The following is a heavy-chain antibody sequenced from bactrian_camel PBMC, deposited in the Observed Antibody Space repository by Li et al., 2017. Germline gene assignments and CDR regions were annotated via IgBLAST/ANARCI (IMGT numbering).Heavy chain of an antibody. CDR1: GFTFSNYH. Sequence: VQLVESGGGLVQPGGSLRLSCSASGFTFSNYHIIWVRQPPGKGLEWVSAIDSDGGSTYYADSVKGRFTISQDNIKNILYLEMNSLKPEDTGTYFCKIDCPYGSYEHVYWGQGTQVTVS. CDR2: IDSDGGST. D-gene: IGHD1*01. CDR3: KIDCPYGSYEHVY. V-gene: IGHV3S40*01. J-gene: IGHJ4*01.